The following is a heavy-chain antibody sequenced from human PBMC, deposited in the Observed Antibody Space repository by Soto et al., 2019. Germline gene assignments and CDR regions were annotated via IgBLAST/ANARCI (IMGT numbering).Heavy chain of an antibody. CDR3: AGDPYYYGSAF. J-gene: IGHJ4*02. Sequence: QVQLVESGGGLVEPGGSLRLSCAASGFRFSDHYMTWIRQAPGKGLEWVSKISSGGTTMYYADSVKGRFTVSRDNAQNSLYLQMNRLRAEDTAVYYCAGDPYYYGSAFWGQGTLVTVSS. V-gene: IGHV3-11*01. CDR1: GFRFSDHY. CDR2: ISSGGTTM. D-gene: IGHD3-10*01.